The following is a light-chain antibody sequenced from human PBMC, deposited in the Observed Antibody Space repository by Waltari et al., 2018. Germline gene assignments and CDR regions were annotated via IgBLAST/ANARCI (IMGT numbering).Light chain of an antibody. Sequence: QTVVTQEPSLSVSPGGTVTLTCALRSGSISTTSYATWYQPTPGQAPRTLVYKANARSSGVPDRFSGSILGNTAALTITGAQADDESDYYCALYMGSGIWVFGGGTRLTVL. CDR3: ALYMGSGIWV. J-gene: IGLJ3*02. V-gene: IGLV8-61*01. CDR2: KAN. CDR1: SGSISTTSY.